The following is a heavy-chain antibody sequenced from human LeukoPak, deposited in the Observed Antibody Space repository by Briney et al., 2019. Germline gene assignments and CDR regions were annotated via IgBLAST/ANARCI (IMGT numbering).Heavy chain of an antibody. D-gene: IGHD3-22*01. CDR2: IYYSGST. CDR1: GGSISSSSYY. Sequence: SETLSLTCTVSGGSISSSSYYWGWIRQPPGKGLEWIGSIYYSGSTYYNPSLKSRVTISVDTSKNQFFLKLNSVTAADTAVYYCARLVVVTRDAFDIWGQGTMVTVSS. CDR3: ARLVVVTRDAFDI. V-gene: IGHV4-39*01. J-gene: IGHJ3*02.